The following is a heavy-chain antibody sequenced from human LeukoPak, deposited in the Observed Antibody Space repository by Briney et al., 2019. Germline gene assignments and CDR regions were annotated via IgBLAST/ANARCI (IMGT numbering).Heavy chain of an antibody. Sequence: ASVKVSCKASGGTFSSYAISWVRQAPGQGLEWMGRIIPNLGIANYAQKFQGRVTITADKSTSTAYMELSSLRSEDTAVYYCARGGGIAAAYYYYYGMDVWGQGTTVTVSS. D-gene: IGHD6-13*01. CDR1: GGTFSSYA. CDR2: IIPNLGIA. V-gene: IGHV1-69*04. J-gene: IGHJ6*02. CDR3: ARGGGIAAAYYYYYGMDV.